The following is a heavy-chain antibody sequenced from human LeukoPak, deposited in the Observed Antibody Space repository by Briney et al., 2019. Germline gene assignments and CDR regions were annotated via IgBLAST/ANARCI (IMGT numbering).Heavy chain of an antibody. Sequence: SGEALKISLTVSGYRFTTYCIGLVRPMPGKGLSWIVIIYPGDSDTRSSPSFQGQVTISADNSISTAYLQWSSLKASDTAMYYCARLYYSNYLYYFDYWGQGTLVTVSS. J-gene: IGHJ4*02. V-gene: IGHV5-51*01. D-gene: IGHD4-11*01. CDR3: ARLYYSNYLYYFDY. CDR2: IYPGDSDT. CDR1: GYRFTTYC.